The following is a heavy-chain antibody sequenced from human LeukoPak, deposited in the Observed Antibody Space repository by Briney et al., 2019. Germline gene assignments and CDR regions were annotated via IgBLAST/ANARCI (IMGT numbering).Heavy chain of an antibody. CDR1: GGSISSYY. Sequence: PSETLSLTCTVSGGSISSYYWSWIRQPAGKGLEWIGRIYTSGSTNYNPSLKSRVTISVDTSKNQFSLKLSSVTAADTAVYYCARLRRYMVRGVIITGPPDYWGQGTLVTVSS. CDR3: ARLRRYMVRGVIITGPPDY. V-gene: IGHV4-4*07. J-gene: IGHJ4*02. CDR2: IYTSGST. D-gene: IGHD3-10*01.